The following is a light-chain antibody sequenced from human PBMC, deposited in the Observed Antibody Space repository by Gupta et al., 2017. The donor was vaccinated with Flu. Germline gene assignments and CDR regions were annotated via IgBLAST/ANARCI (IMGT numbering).Light chain of an antibody. V-gene: IGLV2-14*01. CDR2: EVS. CDR1: NSDIGGYNY. CDR3: ASFTNTDTWV. J-gene: IGLJ3*02. Sequence: QAALTHPASASRSPRQLITTSCTCTNSDIGGYNYVSWFQHHPGNAPKFIIYEVSNRPSGVSNRFSGSKSDNTASLTISGLQAEDEADYYCASFTNTDTWVFGGGTKVTVL.